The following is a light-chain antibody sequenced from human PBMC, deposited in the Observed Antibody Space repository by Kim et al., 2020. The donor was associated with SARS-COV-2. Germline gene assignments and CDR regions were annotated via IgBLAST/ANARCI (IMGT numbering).Light chain of an antibody. CDR3: LQRINWPPGGFT. Sequence: EIVLTQSPATLSLSPGERATLSCRASQSVSSYLAWYQQKPGQAPRVLIYDASNRATGIPARFSGSGSGTDFTLTISSLEPEDFAVYYCLQRINWPPGGFTFGQGTKLEI. CDR2: DAS. V-gene: IGKV3-11*01. J-gene: IGKJ2*01. CDR1: QSVSSY.